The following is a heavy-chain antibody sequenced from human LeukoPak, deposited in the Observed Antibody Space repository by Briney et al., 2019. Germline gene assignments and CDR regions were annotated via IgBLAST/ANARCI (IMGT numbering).Heavy chain of an antibody. J-gene: IGHJ3*02. D-gene: IGHD4-17*01. V-gene: IGHV1-69*05. CDR1: GGTFSSYA. CDR3: ARDLGDYGDYGATGI. CDR2: IIPIFGTA. Sequence: SVKVSCKASGGTFSSYAISWVRQAPGQGLEWMGRIIPIFGTANYAQKFQGRVTITTDESTSTAYMELSSLRSEDTAVYYVARDLGDYGDYGATGIWGQGTMVTVSS.